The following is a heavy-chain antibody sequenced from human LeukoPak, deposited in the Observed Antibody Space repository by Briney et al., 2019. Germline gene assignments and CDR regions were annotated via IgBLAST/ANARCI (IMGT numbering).Heavy chain of an antibody. D-gene: IGHD3-22*01. CDR3: VRDRGNPLYYYDTSGSSFDY. J-gene: IGHJ4*02. V-gene: IGHV1-18*01. Sequence: ASVKVSCKASGYIFTSYGISWVRQAPGQGLEWMGWIGAYNGNANYALKLQGRVTMTTDTSTSTAYMDMRSLRSDATAVYYCVRDRGNPLYYYDTSGSSFDYWGQGTLVTVSS. CDR1: GYIFTSYG. CDR2: IGAYNGNA.